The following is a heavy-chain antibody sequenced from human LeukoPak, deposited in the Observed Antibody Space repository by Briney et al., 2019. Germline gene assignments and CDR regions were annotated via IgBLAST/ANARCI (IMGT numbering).Heavy chain of an antibody. CDR2: ISAYNGNT. D-gene: IGHD3-9*01. V-gene: IGHV1-18*01. CDR3: ARDYYDILTGYYLDPLVFDY. Sequence: ASVKVSCKASGCTFTSYGISWVRQAPGQGLEWMGWISAYNGNTNYAQKLQGRVTMTTDTSTSTAYMELRSLRSGDTAVYYCARDYYDILTGYYLDPLVFDYWGQGTLVTVSS. J-gene: IGHJ4*02. CDR1: GCTFTSYG.